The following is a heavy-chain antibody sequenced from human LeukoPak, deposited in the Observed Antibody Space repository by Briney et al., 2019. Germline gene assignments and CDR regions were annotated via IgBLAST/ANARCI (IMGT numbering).Heavy chain of an antibody. CDR2: IWFDGSNK. V-gene: IGHV3-33*06. J-gene: IGHJ4*02. Sequence: GGSLRLSCTASGFIFSNYGLHWVRQAPGKGLECVAVIWFDGSNKYYAESVKGRFTISRDNSKNTLFLQMNSLRAEDTAVYYCAKDSSAYSGSYFDYWGQGTLVTVSS. CDR3: AKDSSAYSGSYFDY. D-gene: IGHD1-26*01. CDR1: GFIFSNYG.